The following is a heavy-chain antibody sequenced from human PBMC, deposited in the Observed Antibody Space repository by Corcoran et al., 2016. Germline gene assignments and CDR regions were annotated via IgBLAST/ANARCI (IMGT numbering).Heavy chain of an antibody. D-gene: IGHD2-15*01. V-gene: IGHV1-18*01. CDR1: GYTFTSYG. J-gene: IGHJ4*02. CDR2: ISAYNGNT. CDR3: AREATLESSCSRGSCSHFDY. Sequence: QVQLVQSGAEVKKPGASVKVSCKASGYTFTSYGISWVRQAPGQGLEWMGWISAYNGNTNYAQKLQGRVTMTTDKSTSTAYMELRSLRADDTAVYYCAREATLESSCSRGSCSHFDYWGQGTLVTVSS.